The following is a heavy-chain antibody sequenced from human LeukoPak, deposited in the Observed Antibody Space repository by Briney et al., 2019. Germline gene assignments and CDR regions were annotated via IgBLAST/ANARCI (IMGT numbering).Heavy chain of an antibody. CDR2: IWYDGSNK. CDR3: AKGIVGATMPFDY. J-gene: IGHJ4*02. V-gene: IGHV3-33*06. CDR1: GFTFSSYG. D-gene: IGHD1-26*01. Sequence: GGSLRLSCAASGFTFSSYGMHWVRQAPGKGLEWVAVIWYDGSNKYYADSVKGRFTISRDNSKNTLYLQMNSLRAEDTAVYYCAKGIVGATMPFDYWGQGTLVTDSS.